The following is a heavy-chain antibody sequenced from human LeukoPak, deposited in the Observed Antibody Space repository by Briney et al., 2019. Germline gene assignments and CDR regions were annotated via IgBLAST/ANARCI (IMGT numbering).Heavy chain of an antibody. D-gene: IGHD4-23*01. J-gene: IGHJ4*02. CDR2: INPNSGGT. CDR3: ARDLYGGTSATFDY. Sequence: ASVTVSCKASGYTFTGYYMHWVRQAPGQGLEWMGWINPNSGGTYYAQKFQGRVTMTSDTSIRTAYMELSRLRSDDTAVYYCARDLYGGTSATFDYWGQGTLVTVSS. V-gene: IGHV1-2*02. CDR1: GYTFTGYY.